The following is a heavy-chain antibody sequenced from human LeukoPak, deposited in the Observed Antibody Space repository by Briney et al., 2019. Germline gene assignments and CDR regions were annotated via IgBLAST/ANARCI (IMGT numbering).Heavy chain of an antibody. D-gene: IGHD3-10*01. CDR3: ARGVKVRGVNYYGMDV. CDR2: INSSSSII. CDR1: GFTFSTYS. V-gene: IGHV3-48*04. J-gene: IGHJ6*02. Sequence: GGSLRLSCAASGFTFSTYSMNWVRQAPGKGLEWVSYINSSSSIIFYVDSAKGRFTISRDDAKNSLYLQMNSLRAEDTAMYYCARGVKVRGVNYYGMDVWGQGTTVTVSS.